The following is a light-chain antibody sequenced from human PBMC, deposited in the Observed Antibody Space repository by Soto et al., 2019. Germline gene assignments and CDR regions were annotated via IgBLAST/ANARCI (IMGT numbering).Light chain of an antibody. J-gene: IGLJ1*01. V-gene: IGLV2-14*01. CDR2: DVS. Sequence: QSALTQPASVSGSPGQSITISCTGTSSDVGGYNYVSWYQQHPGKAPKLMIYDVSNRPSGVSNRFSGSKSGNTASLTISGLQAEDEADYYCCSYTSSSTLDVFGTGNKLTVL. CDR1: SSDVGGYNY. CDR3: CSYTSSSTLDV.